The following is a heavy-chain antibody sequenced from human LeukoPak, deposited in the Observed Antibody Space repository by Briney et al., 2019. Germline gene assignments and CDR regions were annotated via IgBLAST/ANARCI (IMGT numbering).Heavy chain of an antibody. D-gene: IGHD3-10*01. CDR1: GDSMRSYY. Sequence: SETLSLTCNVSGDSMRSYYWSWIRQPPGKGLEWIGYITYSGYSNSNPSLRTRLTISMDESKNQFSLELKSVTAADTAMYFCASLSGGYFDSDYWGQGTLVTVSS. J-gene: IGHJ4*02. V-gene: IGHV4-59*12. CDR2: ITYSGYS. CDR3: ASLSGGYFDSDY.